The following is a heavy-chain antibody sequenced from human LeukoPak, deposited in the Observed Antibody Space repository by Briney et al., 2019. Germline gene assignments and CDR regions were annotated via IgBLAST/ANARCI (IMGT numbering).Heavy chain of an antibody. D-gene: IGHD2-8*02. CDR1: GCTFSSYA. Sequence: GGSLRLSCAASGCTFSSYAMSWVRQAPGKGLEWVSAISGSGGSTYYADSVKGRFTISRDNSKNTLYLQMNSLRAEDTAVYYCAKDLVPEKEYYYYYMDVWGKGTTVTVSS. J-gene: IGHJ6*03. CDR2: ISGSGGST. V-gene: IGHV3-23*01. CDR3: AKDLVPEKEYYYYYMDV.